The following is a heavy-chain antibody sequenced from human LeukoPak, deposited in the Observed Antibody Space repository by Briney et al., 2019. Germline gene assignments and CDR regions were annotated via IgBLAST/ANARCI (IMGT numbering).Heavy chain of an antibody. CDR1: GFNFSMYA. CDR2: ISASGGST. J-gene: IGHJ3*02. CDR3: AKEAYDSSGSPQSAFDI. Sequence: PGGSLRLSCAAAGFNFSMYAMSWVRQAPGKRLQSVSGISASGGSTYYADSVRGRFTISRDNSKNTLYLQMNSLRAEDTAVYYCAKEAYDSSGSPQSAFDIWGQGTMVTVSS. D-gene: IGHD3-22*01. V-gene: IGHV3-23*01.